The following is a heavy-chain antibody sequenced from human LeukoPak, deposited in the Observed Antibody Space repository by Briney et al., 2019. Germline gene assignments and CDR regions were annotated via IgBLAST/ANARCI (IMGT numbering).Heavy chain of an antibody. J-gene: IGHJ3*02. Sequence: SETLSLTCAVSGGSISSSNWWSWVRQPPGKGLAWIGSMYYSGSTNYNPSLKSRVTISVDTSKNQFSLKLSSVTAADTAVYYCARPYSSSARGTFDIWGQGTMVTVSS. V-gene: IGHV4-4*02. CDR2: MYYSGST. CDR1: GGSISSSNW. CDR3: ARPYSSSARGTFDI. D-gene: IGHD6-6*01.